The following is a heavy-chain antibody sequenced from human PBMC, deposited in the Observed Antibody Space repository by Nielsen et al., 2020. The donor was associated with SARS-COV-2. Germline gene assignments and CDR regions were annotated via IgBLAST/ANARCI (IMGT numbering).Heavy chain of an antibody. V-gene: IGHV1-18*01. D-gene: IGHD6-13*01. CDR1: GYTFTSYG. CDR2: ISAYSGNT. CDR3: ARQGPYSSSWYVVYYFDY. J-gene: IGHJ4*02. Sequence: ASVKVSCKASGYTFTSYGISWVRQAPGQGLEWMGWISAYSGNTNYAQKLQGRVTMNTDTSTSTAYMELRSLRSDDTAVYYCARQGPYSSSWYVVYYFDYWGQGTLVTVSS.